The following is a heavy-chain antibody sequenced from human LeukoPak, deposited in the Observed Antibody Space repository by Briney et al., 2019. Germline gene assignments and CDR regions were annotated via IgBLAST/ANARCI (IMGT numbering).Heavy chain of an antibody. V-gene: IGHV3-11*01. J-gene: IGHJ4*02. CDR1: GFTFRDYY. Sequence: PGGSLRLSCAGSGFTFRDYYMTWIRRAPGNNLEWISYISRGGSTIYYADSVKGRFTISRDNTNNSLYLQMNSLTTDDTALYFCATSNNPYYFDFWGRGTFVTVSS. CDR3: ATSNNPYYFDF. D-gene: IGHD1/OR15-1a*01. CDR2: ISRGGSTI.